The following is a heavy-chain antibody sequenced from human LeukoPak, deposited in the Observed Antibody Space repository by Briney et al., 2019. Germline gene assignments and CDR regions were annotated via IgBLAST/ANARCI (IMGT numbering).Heavy chain of an antibody. Sequence: SETLSLTCTVSGGSISSSSYYWGWIRQPPGKGLEWIGSIYYSGSTYYNPSLKSRVTISVDTSKNQFSLKLSSVTAADTAVYYCARGGVVTKLNDAFDIWGQGTMVTVSS. V-gene: IGHV4-39*07. D-gene: IGHD2-21*02. CDR1: GGSISSSSYY. CDR2: IYYSGST. J-gene: IGHJ3*02. CDR3: ARGGVVTKLNDAFDI.